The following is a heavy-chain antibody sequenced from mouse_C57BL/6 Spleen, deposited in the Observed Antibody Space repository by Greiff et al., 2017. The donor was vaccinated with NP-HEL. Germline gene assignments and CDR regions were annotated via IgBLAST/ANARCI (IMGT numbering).Heavy chain of an antibody. Sequence: QVQLQQPGAELVKPGASVKLSCKASGYTFTSYWMHCVKQRPGQGLEWIGMIHPNSGSTNYNEKFKSKATLTVDKSSSTAYMQLSSLTSEDSAVYYCASLYYLYYFDYWGQGTTLTVSS. CDR3: ASLYYLYYFDY. J-gene: IGHJ2*01. V-gene: IGHV1-64*01. D-gene: IGHD1-1*01. CDR2: IHPNSGST. CDR1: GYTFTSYW.